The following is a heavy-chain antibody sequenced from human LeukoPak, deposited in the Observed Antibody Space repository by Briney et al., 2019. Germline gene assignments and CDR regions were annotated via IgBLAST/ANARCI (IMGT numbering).Heavy chain of an antibody. J-gene: IGHJ4*02. CDR3: ARGEAELNY. Sequence: SETLSLTCTVSGGSISSSSYYWGWIRQPPGKGLEWIGSIYYSGSTYYNPSLKSRVTISVDTSKNQFSLKLSSVTAADTAVYYCARGEAELNYWGQGTLVTVSS. D-gene: IGHD1-26*01. V-gene: IGHV4-39*07. CDR1: GGSISSSSYY. CDR2: IYYSGST.